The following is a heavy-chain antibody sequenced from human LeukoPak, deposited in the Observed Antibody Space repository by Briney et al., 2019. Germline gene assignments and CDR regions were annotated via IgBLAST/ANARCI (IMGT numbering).Heavy chain of an antibody. Sequence: SETPSLTCTVSGGSISSYYWSWIRQPPGKGPEWIGYIYYSGSTNYNPSLKSRVTISVDTSKNQFSLKLSSVTAADTAVYYCARVVGAWFGESYFDYWGQGTLVTVSS. V-gene: IGHV4-59*01. CDR1: GGSISSYY. D-gene: IGHD3-10*01. CDR3: ARVVGAWFGESYFDY. J-gene: IGHJ4*02. CDR2: IYYSGST.